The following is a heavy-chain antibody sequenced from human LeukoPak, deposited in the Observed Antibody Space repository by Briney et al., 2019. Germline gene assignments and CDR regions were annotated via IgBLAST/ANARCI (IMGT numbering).Heavy chain of an antibody. D-gene: IGHD4-17*01. CDR1: GGSISSYY. CDR2: IYYSGST. Sequence: PSETLSLTCTVSGGSISSYYWSWIRQPPGPGLEWIGYIYYSGSTNYNPSLKSRVTISVDTSKNQFSLKLSSVTAADTAVYYCAGAYGDYEYFQHWGQGTLVTVSS. CDR3: AGAYGDYEYFQH. V-gene: IGHV4-59*01. J-gene: IGHJ1*01.